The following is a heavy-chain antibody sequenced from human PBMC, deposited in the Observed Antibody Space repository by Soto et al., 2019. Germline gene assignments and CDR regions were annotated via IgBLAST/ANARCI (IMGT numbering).Heavy chain of an antibody. CDR2: ISSSGSTK. D-gene: IGHD1-7*01. Sequence: PGGSLRLSCAASGFTFSSCEMNWVRQAPGKGLEWISYISSSGSTKSYADSVEGRFAISRDNAKKSLYLQMNSLRAEDTAVYYCAREGWNYYYFDYWGQGTLVTVSS. V-gene: IGHV3-48*03. CDR1: GFTFSSCE. CDR3: AREGWNYYYFDY. J-gene: IGHJ4*02.